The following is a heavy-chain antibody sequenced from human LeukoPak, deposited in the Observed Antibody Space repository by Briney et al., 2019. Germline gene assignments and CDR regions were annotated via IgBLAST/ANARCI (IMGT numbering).Heavy chain of an antibody. J-gene: IGHJ4*02. V-gene: IGHV3-30*18. Sequence: PGGSLRLSCAASGFTFSSYGMHWVRQAPGKGLEWVAVISYDGSNKYYADSVKGRFTISRDNSKNTLYLQMNSLRAEDTAVYYCAKDDLTLWELPDYWGQGTLVTVSS. D-gene: IGHD1-26*01. CDR1: GFTFSSYG. CDR3: AKDDLTLWELPDY. CDR2: ISYDGSNK.